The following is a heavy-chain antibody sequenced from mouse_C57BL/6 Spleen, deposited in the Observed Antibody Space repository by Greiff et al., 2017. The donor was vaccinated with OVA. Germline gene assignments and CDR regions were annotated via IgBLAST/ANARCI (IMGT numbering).Heavy chain of an antibody. J-gene: IGHJ4*01. CDR1: GSTFTSYW. D-gene: IGHD2-1*01. Sequence: QVQLQQPGAELVQPGASVKMSCKASGSTFTSYWITWVKQRPGPGLEWLGDLSPGSGSTNYHEKFKSKATLTVDTSSRPAYMQLSRLTSEDSAVYYSARYAVNYIYAMDYWGQGTSVTVSS. V-gene: IGHV1-55*01. CDR3: ARYAVNYIYAMDY. CDR2: LSPGSGST.